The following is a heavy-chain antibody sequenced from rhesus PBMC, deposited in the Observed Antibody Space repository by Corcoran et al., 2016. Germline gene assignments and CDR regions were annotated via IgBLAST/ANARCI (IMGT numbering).Heavy chain of an antibody. Sequence: QVQLQESGPGLVKPSETLSLTCAVSGSSIISGYGWTWIRQPPGKGLEWIGYVGCYNNPSLKSRVTISKDTSKNQFSLKLSSVTAADTAVDYCARGSSFFYWGQGVLVTVSS. CDR2: VGC. V-gene: IGHV4-127*01. J-gene: IGHJ4*01. CDR3: ARGSSFFY. CDR1: GSSIISGYG. D-gene: IGHD3-3*01.